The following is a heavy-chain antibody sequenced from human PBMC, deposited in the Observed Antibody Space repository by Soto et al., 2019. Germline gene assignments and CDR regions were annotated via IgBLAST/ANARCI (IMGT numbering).Heavy chain of an antibody. D-gene: IGHD2-2*01. Sequence: QVQLVQSGAEVKKPGASVKVSCKASGYTFTSYDINWVRQATGQGLEWMGWMNPNSCNTGYAQKFQGRVTMTRNTSISTAYMELSSLRSEDTAVYYCARGYCSSTSCYFSYWGQGTLVTVSS. J-gene: IGHJ4*02. CDR2: MNPNSCNT. CDR1: GYTFTSYD. V-gene: IGHV1-8*01. CDR3: ARGYCSSTSCYFSY.